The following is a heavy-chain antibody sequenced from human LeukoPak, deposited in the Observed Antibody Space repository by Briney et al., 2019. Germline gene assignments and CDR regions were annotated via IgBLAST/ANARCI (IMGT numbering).Heavy chain of an antibody. CDR3: ARDCAEKYSSGCLDY. J-gene: IGHJ4*02. V-gene: IGHV4-38-2*02. CDR1: GYSISSGYY. D-gene: IGHD6-19*01. CDR2: IYHSGST. Sequence: SETLSLTCTVSGYSISSGYYWGWIRQPPGKGLEWIGSIYHSGSTYYNPSLKSRVTISVDTSKNQFSLKLSSVTAADTAVYYCARDCAEKYSSGCLDYWGQGTLVTVSS.